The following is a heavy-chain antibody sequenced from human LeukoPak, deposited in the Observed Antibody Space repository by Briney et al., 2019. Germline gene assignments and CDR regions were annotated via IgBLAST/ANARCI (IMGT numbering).Heavy chain of an antibody. CDR2: IYHSGST. D-gene: IGHD6-19*01. V-gene: IGHV4-34*01. J-gene: IGHJ4*02. Sequence: PSEALSLTCAVYGGSFSGYYWSWIRQPPGKGLEWIGEIYHSGSTNYNPSLKSRATILEDKSKNQFSLKLSSVTAADTAVYYCARVGIAVAGTFDYWGQGTLVTVSS. CDR3: ARVGIAVAGTFDY. CDR1: GGSFSGYY.